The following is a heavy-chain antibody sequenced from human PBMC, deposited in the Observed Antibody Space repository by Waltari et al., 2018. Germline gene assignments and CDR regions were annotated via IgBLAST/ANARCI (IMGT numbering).Heavy chain of an antibody. CDR3: AGHTGISSSWYMDY. D-gene: IGHD6-13*01. CDR1: CYSVRSGYY. CDR2: IYHSGST. V-gene: IGHV4-38-2*01. J-gene: IGHJ4*02. Sequence: QVQLQESGPGLVKPSETLSLTCPVTCYSVRSGYYWAWIRQPPGKGLEWIGSIYHSGSTYYYPSINSRVTISVDTSKNQFSLKLSSVTAADTAVYYCAGHTGISSSWYMDYWGQGTLVTVSS.